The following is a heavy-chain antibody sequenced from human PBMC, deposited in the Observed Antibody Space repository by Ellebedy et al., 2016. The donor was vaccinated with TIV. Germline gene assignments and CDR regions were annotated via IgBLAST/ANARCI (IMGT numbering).Heavy chain of an antibody. CDR1: GFTFDDYG. V-gene: IGHV3-23*01. CDR3: AKDPRDRGVHGWFHP. CDR2: ISRSADTT. J-gene: IGHJ5*02. Sequence: PGGSLRLSCAASGFTFDDYGMSWVRQPAGKGPEWLSVISRSADTTSYADSVKGRFTISRDNSNNTLYLHMNSLSADATAVYYCAKDPRDRGVHGWFHPWGQGTLVTVSS. D-gene: IGHD3-10*01.